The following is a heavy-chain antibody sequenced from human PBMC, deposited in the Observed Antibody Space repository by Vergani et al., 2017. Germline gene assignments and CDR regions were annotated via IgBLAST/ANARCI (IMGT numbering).Heavy chain of an antibody. CDR2: MFSNDEK. D-gene: IGHD3-3*01. CDR3: ARIHVTWADFSGRPDYYDYYGMYG. Sequence: QVTLKESGPVLLKPTQTLTLTCTVSGVSLSNARLGVSWIRQPPGKAPEWLAHMFSNDEKSYSTSLKSRLTISMDTSKSQVVLTLTNMDPVDTATYYCARIHVTWADFSGRPDYYDYYGMYGWSQGTTVTVSS. J-gene: IGHJ6*02. CDR1: GVSLSNARLG. V-gene: IGHV2-26*01.